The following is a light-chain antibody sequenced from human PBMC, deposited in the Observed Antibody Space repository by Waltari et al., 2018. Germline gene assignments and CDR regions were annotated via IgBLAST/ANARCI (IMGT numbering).Light chain of an antibody. V-gene: IGKV3-11*01. J-gene: IGKJ4*01. CDR2: DAS. Sequence: DILLTQSPATLSLSPAERATLSCRASQSVSSYLAWYQQKPGQAPRLLIYDASTRAGGVPARFSGSGSGTDFTLTISSLEPEDFAVYYCQQRSSWPLTFGGGTKVEIK. CDR3: QQRSSWPLT. CDR1: QSVSSY.